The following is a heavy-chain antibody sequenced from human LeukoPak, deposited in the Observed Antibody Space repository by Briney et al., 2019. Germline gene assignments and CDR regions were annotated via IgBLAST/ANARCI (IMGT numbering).Heavy chain of an antibody. V-gene: IGHV4-61*02. CDR2: IYTSGST. J-gene: IGHJ5*02. CDR1: GGSISSSSYY. D-gene: IGHD2-2*01. CDR3: ARDNIVVVPAAIEVYWFDP. Sequence: SETLSLTCTVSGGSISSSSYYWSWFRQPAGKGLEWIGRIYTSGSTNYNPSLKSRVTMSVDTSKNQFSLKLSSVTAADTAVYYCARDNIVVVPAAIEVYWFDPWGQGTLVTVSS.